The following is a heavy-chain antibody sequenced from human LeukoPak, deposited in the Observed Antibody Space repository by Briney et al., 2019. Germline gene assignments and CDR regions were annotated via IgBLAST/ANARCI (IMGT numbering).Heavy chain of an antibody. CDR3: ARDAVARDGYSDY. CDR1: GYIFTGYY. Sequence: GASVKVSCKASGYIFTGYYMHWVRQAPGQGLEWMGWINPNNGDTKYAQKFQGRVTMTRDTSISTAYMELSRLRSDDTAVYYCARDAVARDGYSDYWGQGTLVTVSS. J-gene: IGHJ4*02. CDR2: INPNNGDT. D-gene: IGHD5-24*01. V-gene: IGHV1-2*02.